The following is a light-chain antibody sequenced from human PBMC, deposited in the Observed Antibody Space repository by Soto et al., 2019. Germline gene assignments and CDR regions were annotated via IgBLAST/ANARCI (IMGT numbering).Light chain of an antibody. CDR1: SSDVGSYNL. J-gene: IGLJ1*01. V-gene: IGLV2-23*02. Sequence: QSVLTQPASVSGSPGQSITISCTGTSSDVGSYNLASWYQQHPGKAPKLMIYEVSKRPSGVSNRFSGSKSGNTASLTISGLQAEDEADYYCCSYAGSSTFFYVFGTGTKVTVL. CDR3: CSYAGSSTFFYV. CDR2: EVS.